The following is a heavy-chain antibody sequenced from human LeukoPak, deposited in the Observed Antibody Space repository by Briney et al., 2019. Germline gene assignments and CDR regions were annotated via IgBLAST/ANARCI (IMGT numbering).Heavy chain of an antibody. V-gene: IGHV1-18*01. D-gene: IGHD5-12*01. Sequence: GASVKVSCKASGYTFTSYGISWVRQAPGQGLEWMGWISAYNGNTNYAQKLQGRVTMTTDTSTSTAYMELRSLRSDDTAVYYCARDNSVYSGYGGNYFDYWGQGTLVTVSS. CDR2: ISAYNGNT. J-gene: IGHJ4*02. CDR1: GYTFTSYG. CDR3: ARDNSVYSGYGGNYFDY.